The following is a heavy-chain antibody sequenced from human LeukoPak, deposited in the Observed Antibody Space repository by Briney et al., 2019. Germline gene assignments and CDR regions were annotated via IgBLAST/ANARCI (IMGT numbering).Heavy chain of an antibody. CDR3: ARDYYGSGSYYD. D-gene: IGHD3-10*01. CDR1: GGSISTSGYY. CDR2: IYYSGST. Sequence: PSETLSLTCIVSGGSISTSGYYWGWIRQPPGKGLEWIGYIYYSGSTNYNPSLKSRVTISVDTSKNQFSLKLSSVTAADTAVYYCARDYYGSGSYYDWGQGTLVTVSS. V-gene: IGHV4-61*08. J-gene: IGHJ4*02.